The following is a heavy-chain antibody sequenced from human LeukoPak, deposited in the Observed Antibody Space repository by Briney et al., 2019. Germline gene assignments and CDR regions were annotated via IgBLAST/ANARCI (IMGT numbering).Heavy chain of an antibody. CDR1: GYSFTSYS. Sequence: ASVKVSCMASGYSFTSYSISWVRQAPGQGLEWMGWISAYNGNTNYAQKLQGRVTMTTDTSTSTAYMELRSLRYDEAYCSYSTQPPKCAIAVAAFNGFDPWGQGTLVTVSS. CDR3: TQPPKCAIAVAAFNGFDP. J-gene: IGHJ5*02. D-gene: IGHD6-19*01. CDR2: ISAYNGNT. V-gene: IGHV1-18*01.